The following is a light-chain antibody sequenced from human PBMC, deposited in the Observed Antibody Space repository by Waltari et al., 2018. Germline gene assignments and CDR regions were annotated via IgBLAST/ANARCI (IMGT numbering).Light chain of an antibody. Sequence: QSALTQPASVSGSPGQSVTISCPGTQNDVGNYDLVSWYQHHPGKAPKRIIYDDTKRPPGVSDRFSGSKSGNTASRTISGLQAGDEGDYYCSSYAGIRTFIFGGGTKL. J-gene: IGLJ2*01. CDR2: DDT. CDR3: SSYAGIRTFI. V-gene: IGLV2-23*01. CDR1: QNDVGNYDL.